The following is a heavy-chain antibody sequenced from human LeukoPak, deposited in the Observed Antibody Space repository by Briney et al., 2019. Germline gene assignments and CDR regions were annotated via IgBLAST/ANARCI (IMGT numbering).Heavy chain of an antibody. CDR1: GFTFSSYA. V-gene: IGHV3-23*01. D-gene: IGHD2-2*01. Sequence: PGGSLRLSCVASGFTFSSYAMSWVRQAPGKGLEWVSAISGSGGSIYYADSVKGRFTISRDNSKNTLYLQMNSLRAEDTAVYYCAKDKLVPAAIPIGRMDVWGKGTTVTVSS. CDR2: ISGSGGSI. CDR3: AKDKLVPAAIPIGRMDV. J-gene: IGHJ6*04.